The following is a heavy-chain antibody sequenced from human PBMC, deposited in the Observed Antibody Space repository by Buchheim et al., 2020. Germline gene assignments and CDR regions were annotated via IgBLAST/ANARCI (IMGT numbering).Heavy chain of an antibody. D-gene: IGHD2-21*01. CDR1: GFTFSSYG. CDR3: ARDDSLYYYYGVDV. Sequence: QVQLVESGGGVVQPGRSLRLSCAASGFTFSSYGMDWVRQAPGKGLEWVAVISYDGSNKYYADSVKGRFTISRDHSKNTLYLQMNSLRAEDTAVYYCARDDSLYYYYGVDVWGQGTT. V-gene: IGHV3-30*03. CDR2: ISYDGSNK. J-gene: IGHJ6*02.